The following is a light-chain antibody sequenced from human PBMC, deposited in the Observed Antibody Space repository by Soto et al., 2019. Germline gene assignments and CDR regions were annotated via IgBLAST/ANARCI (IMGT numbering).Light chain of an antibody. J-gene: IGLJ3*02. V-gene: IGLV4-69*01. Sequence: QPVLTQSPSASAPLGASVKLTCTLSSGHSSYAIAWHQQQPEKGPRYLMKLNSDGSHSKGDGIPDRFSGSSSGAERYLTISSLQSEDEADYYCQIWGTGIPWVFGGGTKVTVL. CDR3: QIWGTGIPWV. CDR1: SGHSSYA. CDR2: LNSDGSH.